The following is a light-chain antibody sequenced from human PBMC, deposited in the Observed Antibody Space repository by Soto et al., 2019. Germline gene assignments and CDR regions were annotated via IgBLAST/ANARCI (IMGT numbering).Light chain of an antibody. CDR1: SSDVGGFHY. Sequence: QSALTQPASVSGSPGQSITISCTGASSDVGGFHYVSWYQQHPDKAPKLIIYVVSNRPSGVSNRFSGSKSGNTASLTISGLQAEDEADYNCSSYTSSDTPYVFGTGTKLTVL. J-gene: IGLJ1*01. CDR2: VVS. CDR3: SSYTSSDTPYV. V-gene: IGLV2-14*01.